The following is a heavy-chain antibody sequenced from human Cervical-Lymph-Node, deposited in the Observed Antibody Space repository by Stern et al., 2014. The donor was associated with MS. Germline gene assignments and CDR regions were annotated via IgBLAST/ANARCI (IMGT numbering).Heavy chain of an antibody. CDR1: GFTFSESG. CDR2: VSFDGSEK. J-gene: IGHJ1*01. D-gene: IGHD2-15*01. Sequence: QVQLVESGGGVVQPGRSLRLSCAASGFTFSESGMHWVRQAPGKGLEWVALVSFDGSEKYYTGSVKGRCTISRDNSKNTVSLQLHSLRADDTAVYFCAKEVPYCNADSCFFPGALDSWGQGTLVTVSS. CDR3: AKEVPYCNADSCFFPGALDS. V-gene: IGHV3-33*03.